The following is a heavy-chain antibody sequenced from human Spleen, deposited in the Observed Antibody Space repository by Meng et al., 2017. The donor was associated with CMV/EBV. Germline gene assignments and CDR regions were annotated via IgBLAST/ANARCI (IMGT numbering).Heavy chain of an antibody. V-gene: IGHV3-30-3*01. CDR2: ISYDGSNK. CDR3: ARGGPTRPFTVTTGWFDP. D-gene: IGHD4-11*01. Sequence: GESLKISCAASGFTFSSYAMHWVRQAPGKGLEWVAVISYDGSNKYYADSVKGRFTISRDNSKNTLYLQMNSLRAEDTAVYYCARGGPTRPFTVTTGWFDPWGQGTLVTVSS. CDR1: GFTFSSYA. J-gene: IGHJ5*02.